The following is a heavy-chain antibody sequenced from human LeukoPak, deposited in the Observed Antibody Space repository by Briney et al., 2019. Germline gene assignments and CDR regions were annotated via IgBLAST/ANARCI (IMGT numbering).Heavy chain of an antibody. CDR1: GGSFSGYY. Sequence: SETLSLTCAVYGGSFSGYYWNWIRQPPGKGLEWIGEINHSGSTNYNPSLKSRVTISVDTSKNQFSLKLSSVTAADTAVYYCARARYYYGSGSYRYFDYWGQGTLVTVSS. D-gene: IGHD3-10*01. V-gene: IGHV4-34*01. CDR2: INHSGST. J-gene: IGHJ4*02. CDR3: ARARYYYGSGSYRYFDY.